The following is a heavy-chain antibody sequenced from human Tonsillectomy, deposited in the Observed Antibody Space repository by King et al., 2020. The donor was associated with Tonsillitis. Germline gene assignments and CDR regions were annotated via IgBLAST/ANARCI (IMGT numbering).Heavy chain of an antibody. J-gene: IGHJ4*02. Sequence: EVQLVESGGGLVQPGRSLRLSCAASGFTFDDYAMHWVRHAPGKGLEWVSGISWNSGSIGYADSVKGRFTISRDNAKNSLYLEMNSLRAEDTALYYCAKDRGKYSSSSGFDYWGQGTLVTVSS. V-gene: IGHV3-9*01. D-gene: IGHD6-6*01. CDR3: AKDRGKYSSSSGFDY. CDR1: GFTFDDYA. CDR2: ISWNSGSI.